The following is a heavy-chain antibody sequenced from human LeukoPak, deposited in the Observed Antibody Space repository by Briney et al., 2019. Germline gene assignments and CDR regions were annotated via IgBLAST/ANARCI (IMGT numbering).Heavy chain of an antibody. J-gene: IGHJ4*02. Sequence: GGTLRLSCAPSGFTFSSHGMSWVRQAPGKGVEWVSPIRGSGDNTYYADSVKGRFTISRDNSKNTLYLQMNRLRAEDTAVYYCARVTYGSGTYGAFDYWGQGDLVSVSS. V-gene: IGHV3-23*01. CDR2: IRGSGDNT. D-gene: IGHD3-10*01. CDR1: GFTFSSHG. CDR3: ARVTYGSGTYGAFDY.